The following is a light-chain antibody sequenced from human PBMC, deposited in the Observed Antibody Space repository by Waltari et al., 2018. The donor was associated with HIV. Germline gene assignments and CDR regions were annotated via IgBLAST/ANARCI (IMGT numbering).Light chain of an antibody. J-gene: IGLJ2*01. CDR1: KLGDKY. CDR2: QDS. CDR3: QAWDSSVV. Sequence: SYELTQPPSVSVSPGQTASITCSGDKLGDKYACLYQQKPGQSPVLVIYQDSKRPSGIPGRFSGYNAENTATLTISGTQAMDEADYYCQAWDSSVVFGGGTKLTVL. V-gene: IGLV3-1*01.